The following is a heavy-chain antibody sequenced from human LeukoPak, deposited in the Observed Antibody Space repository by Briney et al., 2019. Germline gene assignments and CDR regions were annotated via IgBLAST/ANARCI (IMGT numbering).Heavy chain of an antibody. V-gene: IGHV3-7*01. Sequence: GGSLRLSCATSGFTFNTYWMTWVRQAPGKGLEWLLNIKEDSSDQSSVDSVKGRFTISRDNANNLLYLQMNSLRPEDTGVYYCARDVPNGFFDYWGQGTLVTVSS. CDR1: GFTFNTYW. CDR3: ARDVPNGFFDY. J-gene: IGHJ4*02. CDR2: IKEDSSDQ. D-gene: IGHD2-8*01.